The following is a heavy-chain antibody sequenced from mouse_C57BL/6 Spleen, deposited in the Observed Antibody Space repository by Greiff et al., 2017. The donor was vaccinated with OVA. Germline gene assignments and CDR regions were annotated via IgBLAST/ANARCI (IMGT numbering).Heavy chain of an antibody. CDR3: AIKRFSSYGYCDV. D-gene: IGHD1-1*01. Sequence: QVQLQQPGAELVKPGASVKLSCKASGYTFTSYWMQWVKQRPGQGLEWIGEIDPSDSYTNYNQKFKGKATLTVDTSSSTAYMQLSSLTSEDSAVYYCAIKRFSSYGYCDVWGTGTTVTVSS. V-gene: IGHV1-50*01. CDR2: IDPSDSYT. CDR1: GYTFTSYW. J-gene: IGHJ1*03.